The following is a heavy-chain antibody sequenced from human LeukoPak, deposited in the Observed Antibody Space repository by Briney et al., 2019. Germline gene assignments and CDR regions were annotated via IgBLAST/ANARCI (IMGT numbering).Heavy chain of an antibody. Sequence: GGSLRLSCAASGFTFSKYAMGWVRQAPGQGLEWVSSISGSGGTTYYADSVKGRFTISRDTSKNTLYLQMNSLRAEDTAVYCSAKAQHTAWVRHGDYWGRGTLVTVSS. CDR2: ISGSGGTT. V-gene: IGHV3-23*01. J-gene: IGHJ4*02. CDR3: AKAQHTAWVRHGDY. D-gene: IGHD5-18*01. CDR1: GFTFSKYA.